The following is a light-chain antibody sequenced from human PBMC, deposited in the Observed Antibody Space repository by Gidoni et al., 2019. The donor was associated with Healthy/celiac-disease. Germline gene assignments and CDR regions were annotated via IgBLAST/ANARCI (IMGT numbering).Light chain of an antibody. CDR3: QQSYSTPQT. CDR1: QSISSY. Sequence: DIQMTRPPSSLPASVGDRVTITCRASQSISSYLNWYQQKPGKAPKLLIYAASSLQSGVPSRFSGSGSGTDFTLTISSLQPEDFATYYCQQSYSTPQTFGQGTKVEIK. CDR2: AAS. V-gene: IGKV1-39*01. J-gene: IGKJ1*01.